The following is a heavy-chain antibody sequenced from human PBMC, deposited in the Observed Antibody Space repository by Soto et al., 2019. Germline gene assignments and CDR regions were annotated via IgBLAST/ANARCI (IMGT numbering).Heavy chain of an antibody. V-gene: IGHV2-5*01. CDR2: IYWNDDK. D-gene: IGHD6-19*01. CDR1: GFSLRTSGVG. Sequence: GPTLVKPPQTLTLTCIFSGFSLRTSGVGVGWIRQPPGKALEWLGFIYWNDDKRYSPSLKSRLTITKDTSKNQVVLTMTNMDPVDTATYYCAKSGSSGWYGWFDPWGQGTLVTVSS. CDR3: AKSGSSGWYGWFDP. J-gene: IGHJ5*02.